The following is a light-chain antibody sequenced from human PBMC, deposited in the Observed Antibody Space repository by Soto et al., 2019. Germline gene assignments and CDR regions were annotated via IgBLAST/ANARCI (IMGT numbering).Light chain of an antibody. V-gene: IGKV1-39*01. CDR2: AAS. CDR3: QQSYSTPPTT. Sequence: DIQMTQSPSSLSESAGDRVTITCRASQGISTYLNWYQQKPGKAPKLLIYAASSLQSGVPSRFSGSGSGTDFTLTISSLQPEDFATYYCQQSYSTPPTTFGQGTRLEIK. CDR1: QGISTY. J-gene: IGKJ5*01.